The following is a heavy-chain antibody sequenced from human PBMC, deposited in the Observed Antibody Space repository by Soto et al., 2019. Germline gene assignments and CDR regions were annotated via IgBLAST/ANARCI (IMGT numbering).Heavy chain of an antibody. CDR3: ARVRIFFFQAEDGIRDTVPVSAFLLNRSSDL. CDR2: ISAYNGTT. Sequence: GLEWMGWISAYNGTTNYAQKLQGRVTITAAESTSTAYMELSSLRSEDTAVYYCARVRIFFFQAEDGIRDTVPVSAFLLNRSSDL. V-gene: IGHV1-69*01. D-gene: IGHD3-3*01. J-gene: IGHJ2*01.